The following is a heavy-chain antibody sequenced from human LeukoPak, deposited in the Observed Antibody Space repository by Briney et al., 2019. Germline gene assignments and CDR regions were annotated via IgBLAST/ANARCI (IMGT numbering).Heavy chain of an antibody. Sequence: ASVKVSCKASGYTFSNYDINWVRQAPGQGLEWLGWMNPNSANTGYAQKFQGRVTMTRNTSITTAYMELSSLRSEDTAVYYCARVLPPRYSYEDSLDYWAREPWSPSPQ. V-gene: IGHV1-8*01. CDR3: ARVLPPRYSYEDSLDY. D-gene: IGHD5-18*01. J-gene: IGHJ4*02. CDR2: MNPNSANT. CDR1: GYTFSNYD.